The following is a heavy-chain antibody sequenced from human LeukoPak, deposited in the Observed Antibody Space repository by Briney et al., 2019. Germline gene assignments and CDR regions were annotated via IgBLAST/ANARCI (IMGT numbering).Heavy chain of an antibody. J-gene: IGHJ5*02. D-gene: IGHD3-9*01. CDR2: IFPGDSDT. CDR3: ARRRLRYQNYFDP. V-gene: IGHV5-51*01. CDR1: GDRCTSYW. Sequence: RGEPLHTSSMASGDRCTSYWVAGVRQPPGKGVEGMGIIFPGDSDTRYSPSFEGQVSISVDRSTTPSYLHGSRLTAADTAISYCARRRLRYQNYFDPWGQGTLVTVS.